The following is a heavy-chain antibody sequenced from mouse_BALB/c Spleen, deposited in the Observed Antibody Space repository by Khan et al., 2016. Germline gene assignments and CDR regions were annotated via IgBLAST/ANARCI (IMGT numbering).Heavy chain of an antibody. V-gene: IGHV1-54*01. CDR1: GYAFTNYL. CDR3: SRSDGYDLGYAY. Sequence: QVQLQQSGAELVRPGTSVKVSCKASGYAFTNYLIEWVKQRPGQGLEWIGVINPGSGGTNYNEKFKGKATLTADKSSSTAYMQLSSLTSDDSAVFFCSRSDGYDLGYAYWGQGTLVTVSA. CDR2: INPGSGGT. D-gene: IGHD2-2*01. J-gene: IGHJ3*01.